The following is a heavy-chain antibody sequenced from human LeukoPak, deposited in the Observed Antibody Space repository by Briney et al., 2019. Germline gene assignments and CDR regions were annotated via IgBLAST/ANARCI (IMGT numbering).Heavy chain of an antibody. CDR1: GGTFSSYA. J-gene: IGHJ4*02. V-gene: IGHV1-69*04. Sequence: ASVKVSCKASGGTFSSYAISWVRQAPGQGLEWMGRIIPILGIANYAQKFQGRVTITADKSTSTAYMELSSLRSEDTAVYYCAVRTTVVTHFDYWGQGALVTVSS. CDR2: IIPILGIA. D-gene: IGHD4-23*01. CDR3: AVRTTVVTHFDY.